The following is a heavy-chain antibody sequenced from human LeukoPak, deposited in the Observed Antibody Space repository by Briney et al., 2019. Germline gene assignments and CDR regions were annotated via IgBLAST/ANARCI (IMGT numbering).Heavy chain of an antibody. V-gene: IGHV4-39*01. J-gene: IGHJ4*02. D-gene: IGHD5-18*01. CDR3: ARLQDTAMDFDY. CDR2: IYYSGST. Sequence: WIRQPPGKGLEWIGSIYYSGSTYYNPSLKSRVTISVDTSKNQFSLKLSSVTAADTAVYYCARLQDTAMDFDYWGQGTLVTVSS.